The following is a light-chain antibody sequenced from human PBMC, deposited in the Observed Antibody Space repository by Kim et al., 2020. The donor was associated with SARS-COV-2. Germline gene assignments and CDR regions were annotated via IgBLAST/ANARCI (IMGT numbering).Light chain of an antibody. Sequence: LSLGERGILACRASQGVADNHLAWFQQEPGQAPRLLIYGTSSRATGIPDRFSGSGSGTDFTLTISRLEPEDSAVYYCQQYDRPPYTFGQGTKLEI. CDR2: GTS. CDR1: QGVADNH. V-gene: IGKV3-20*01. CDR3: QQYDRPPYT. J-gene: IGKJ2*01.